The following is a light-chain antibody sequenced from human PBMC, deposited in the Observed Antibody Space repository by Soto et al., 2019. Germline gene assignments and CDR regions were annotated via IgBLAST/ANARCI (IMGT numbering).Light chain of an antibody. Sequence: IQLTQSPSSLSASVGDRVTLTCRASQDINKFLAWFQQTPGKTPKLLVYSASTLHSGVPSRFSGSGSGTDFALTISSLQPEDFATYYCQQLKTYPSTFGQGTRLDIK. V-gene: IGKV1-9*01. CDR2: SAS. CDR3: QQLKTYPST. J-gene: IGKJ2*01. CDR1: QDINKF.